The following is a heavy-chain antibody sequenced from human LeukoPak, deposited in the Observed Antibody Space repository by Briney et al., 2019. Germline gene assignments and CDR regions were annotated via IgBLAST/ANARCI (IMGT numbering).Heavy chain of an antibody. Sequence: PSETLSLTCTVSGGSISSGSYYWNWIRQPAGKGLEWIGRIHTSGITTYNPSLKSRVTISVDMSKNQFSLKLSSVTAADTAVYYCARGPSDVGYYWFDPWGPGTLVTVSS. CDR2: IHTSGIT. CDR3: ARGPSDVGYYWFDP. J-gene: IGHJ5*02. D-gene: IGHD3-10*01. V-gene: IGHV4-61*02. CDR1: GGSISSGSYY.